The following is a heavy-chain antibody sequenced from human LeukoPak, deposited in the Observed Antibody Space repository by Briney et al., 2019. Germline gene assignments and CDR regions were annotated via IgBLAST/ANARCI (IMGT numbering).Heavy chain of an antibody. J-gene: IGHJ4*02. CDR2: INHSGST. D-gene: IGHD1-26*01. CDR1: GGSFSGYY. V-gene: IGHV4-34*01. CDR3: ARLEWELLRGFDY. Sequence: SETLSLTCAVYGGSFSGYYWSWIRQPPGKGLEWIGEINHSGSTNYNPSLKSRVTISVDTSKNQFSLKLSSVTAADTAVYYCARLEWELLRGFDYWGQGTLVTVSS.